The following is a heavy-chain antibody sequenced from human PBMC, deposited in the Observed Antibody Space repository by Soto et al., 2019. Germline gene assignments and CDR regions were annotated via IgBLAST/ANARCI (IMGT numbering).Heavy chain of an antibody. Sequence: GGSLRLSCAASGFTFSSYWMSWVRQAPGKGLEWVANIKQDGSEKYYVDSVKGRFTISRDNAKNSLYLQMNSLRAEDTAVYYCARDGEWLAYYYYYGMDVWGQGTTVTVSS. CDR3: ARDGEWLAYYYYYGMDV. CDR2: IKQDGSEK. CDR1: GFTFSSYW. D-gene: IGHD6-19*01. J-gene: IGHJ6*02. V-gene: IGHV3-7*03.